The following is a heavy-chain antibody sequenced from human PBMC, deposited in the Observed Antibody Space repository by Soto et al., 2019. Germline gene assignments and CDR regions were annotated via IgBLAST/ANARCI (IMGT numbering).Heavy chain of an antibody. CDR1: GASISSGDYY. V-gene: IGHV4-61*08. CDR2: IFYTGYT. D-gene: IGHD3-10*01. J-gene: IGHJ5*01. CDR3: ARETGEGFGHLLPHGWLVP. Sequence: SETLSSTCTVSGASISSGDYYWSWIRQPPGRGLEWIGYIFYTGYTTYNPSLKSRATISLDTSRNHFSLRLSSVTAADTAVYYCARETGEGFGHLLPHGWLVPWCPGTLVTLSS.